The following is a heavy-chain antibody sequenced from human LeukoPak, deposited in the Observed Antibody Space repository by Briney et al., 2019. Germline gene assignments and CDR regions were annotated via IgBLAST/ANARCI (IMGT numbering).Heavy chain of an antibody. Sequence: VASVKVSCKASGYTFTSYYMHWVRQAPGQGLKWMGIINPSGGSTSYAQKFQGRVTMTRDTSTSTVYMELSSLRSEDTAVYYCAAETGVEDIVVVPALDVWGQGTTVTVSS. D-gene: IGHD2-2*01. CDR3: AAETGVEDIVVVPALDV. V-gene: IGHV1-46*01. CDR1: GYTFTSYY. J-gene: IGHJ6*02. CDR2: INPSGGST.